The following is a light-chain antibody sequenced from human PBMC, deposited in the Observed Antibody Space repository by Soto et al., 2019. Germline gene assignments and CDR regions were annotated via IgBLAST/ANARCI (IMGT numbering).Light chain of an antibody. CDR1: QSVSHSY. V-gene: IGKV3-20*01. CDR3: QLYVNSGT. CDR2: GAS. Sequence: EDTATLSCSASQSVSHSYLAWYQLKPGQAPRLLIYGASNRATGIPERFSGSGSGKDFTLTISMLQPEDSAVYYCQLYVNSGTFGQGSKVDVK. J-gene: IGKJ1*01.